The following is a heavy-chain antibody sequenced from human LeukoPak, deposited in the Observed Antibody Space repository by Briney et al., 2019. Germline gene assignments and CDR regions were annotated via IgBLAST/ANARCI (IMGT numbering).Heavy chain of an antibody. D-gene: IGHD1-14*01. V-gene: IGHV1-69*05. Sequence: GASVKVSCKASGGTFSSYVISWVRQAPGQGLEWMGGIIPIFGTANYAQKFQGRVTITTDESTSTAYMELSSLGSEDTAVYYCARRGDRGNHADYWGQGTLVNVSS. CDR1: GGTFSSYV. CDR3: ARRGDRGNHADY. J-gene: IGHJ4*02. CDR2: IIPIFGTA.